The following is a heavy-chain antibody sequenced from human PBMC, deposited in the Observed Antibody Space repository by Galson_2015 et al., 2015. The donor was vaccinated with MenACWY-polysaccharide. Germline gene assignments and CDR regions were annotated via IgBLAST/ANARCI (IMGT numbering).Heavy chain of an antibody. CDR2: IYSGVTT. CDR3: VSGPTYHYDDSHFDY. CDR1: GFAVSSNY. Sequence: SLRLSCEASGFAVSSNYMSWVRQAPGKGLEWVSVIYSGVTTYYADSVKGRFSISRDNSKNTLYLQLAGLRTEDTAIYYCVSGPTYHYDDSHFDYWGQGTLVTVSS. J-gene: IGHJ4*02. V-gene: IGHV3-53*01. D-gene: IGHD3-22*01.